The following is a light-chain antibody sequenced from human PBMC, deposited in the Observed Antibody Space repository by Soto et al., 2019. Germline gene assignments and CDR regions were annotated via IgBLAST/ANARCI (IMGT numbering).Light chain of an antibody. J-gene: IGKJ4*01. CDR3: QQYDNLPLT. V-gene: IGKV3-20*01. Sequence: EVVLTQSPDTLFLSPGERATLSCRASQSVRSSSFAWYQQKPGQAPRLLIYGASTRATGIPARFSGSGSGTEFTLTISSLQSEDIATYYCQQYDNLPLTFGGGTKVDIK. CDR1: QSVRSSS. CDR2: GAS.